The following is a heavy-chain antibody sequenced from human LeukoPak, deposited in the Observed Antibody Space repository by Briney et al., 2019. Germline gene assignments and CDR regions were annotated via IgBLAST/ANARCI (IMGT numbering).Heavy chain of an antibody. V-gene: IGHV3-74*01. CDR2: INTDDSRT. D-gene: IGHD2-8*01. Sequence: GSLRLSCAASRFTFSSYWMHWVRQAPGKGLVWVSRINTDDSRTIYADSVKGRFTISRDNAKNTLYLQLNSLRAEDSALYYCAFTKTTYYYYGMDVWGQGTTVTVSS. CDR3: AFTKTTYYYYGMDV. CDR1: RFTFSSYW. J-gene: IGHJ6*02.